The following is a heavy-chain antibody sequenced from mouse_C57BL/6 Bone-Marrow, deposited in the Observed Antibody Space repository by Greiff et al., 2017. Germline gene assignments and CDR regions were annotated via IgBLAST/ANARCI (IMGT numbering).Heavy chain of an antibody. Sequence: VQLQQPGAELVTPGASVKMSCKASGYTFTSYWITWVKQRPGQGLEWIGDIYPGSGSTNYNEKFKSKATLTVDTSSSTACMQLSSLTSEDSAVYYCARPYYSNYWYFDVWGKGTTVTVSS. J-gene: IGHJ1*03. V-gene: IGHV1-55*01. CDR2: IYPGSGST. CDR3: ARPYYSNYWYFDV. D-gene: IGHD2-5*01. CDR1: GYTFTSYW.